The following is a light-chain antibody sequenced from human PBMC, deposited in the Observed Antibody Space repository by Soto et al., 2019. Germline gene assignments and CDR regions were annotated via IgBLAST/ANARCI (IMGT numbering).Light chain of an antibody. CDR1: SSDVGSYNY. CDR3: SSYTSLSTRV. Sequence: QSALTQPASVSGSPGQSITISCTGTSSDVGSYNYVSWYQQHPGKAPKLMIYEVSNRPSGVSNRFSGSKSGNTASLTISGLQAEDEANYYRSSYTSLSTRVFGGGTKLTVL. V-gene: IGLV2-14*01. CDR2: EVS. J-gene: IGLJ3*02.